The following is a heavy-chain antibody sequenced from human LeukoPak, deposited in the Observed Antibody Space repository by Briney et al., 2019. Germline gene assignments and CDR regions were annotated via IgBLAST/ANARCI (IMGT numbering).Heavy chain of an antibody. CDR3: ARGGAYYDFWSGYYPGTQLDY. V-gene: IGHV1-69*05. CDR1: GGTFSSYA. D-gene: IGHD3-3*01. J-gene: IGHJ4*02. CDR2: IIPIFGTA. Sequence: ASVKVSCKASGGTFSSYAISWVRQAPGQGLEWMGGIIPIFGTANYAQKLQGRVTMTTDTSTSTAYMELRSLRSDDTAVYYCARGGAYYDFWSGYYPGTQLDYWGQGTLVTVSS.